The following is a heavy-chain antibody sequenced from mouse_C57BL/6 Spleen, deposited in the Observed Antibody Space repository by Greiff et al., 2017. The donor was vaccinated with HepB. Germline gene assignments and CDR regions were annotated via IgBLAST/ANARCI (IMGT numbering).Heavy chain of an antibody. CDR3: ARAYESNYGAMDY. CDR1: GYTFTSYW. V-gene: IGHV1-7*01. J-gene: IGHJ4*01. CDR2: INPSSGYT. D-gene: IGHD2-5*01. Sequence: VQLQQSGAELAKPGASVKLSCKASGYTFTSYWMHWVKQRPGQGLEWIGYINPSSGYTKYNQKFKDKATLTADKSSSTASMQLISLTYEDSAVYYCARAYESNYGAMDYWGQGTSVTVSS.